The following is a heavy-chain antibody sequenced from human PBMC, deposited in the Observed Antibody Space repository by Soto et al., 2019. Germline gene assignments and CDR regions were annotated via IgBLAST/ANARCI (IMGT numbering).Heavy chain of an antibody. V-gene: IGHV3-7*03. Sequence: QPGGSLRLSCATSGFIFSTYWMSWVRQAPGKGLEWVANINQAGGEKYYVDSVKGRFTISRDNAKNSLYLQMNSLRAEDTAVYYCARSYYRRHYFDYWGQGTLVTVSS. CDR2: INQAGGEK. CDR1: GFIFSTYW. J-gene: IGHJ4*02. D-gene: IGHD1-26*01. CDR3: ARSYYRRHYFDY.